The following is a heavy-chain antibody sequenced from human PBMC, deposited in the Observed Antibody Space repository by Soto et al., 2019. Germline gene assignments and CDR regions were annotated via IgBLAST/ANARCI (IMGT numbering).Heavy chain of an antibody. CDR2: IYYSGST. Sequence: SETLSLTCTVSGGSISSGGYYWSWIRQQPGKGLEWIGYIYYSGSTYYNPSLKSRVTISVDTSKNQFSLKLSSVTAADTAVYYCARDLSSFSDTAMVYYYYGMDVWGQGTTVTVSS. CDR3: ARDLSSFSDTAMVYYYYGMDV. V-gene: IGHV4-31*03. D-gene: IGHD5-18*01. J-gene: IGHJ6*02. CDR1: GGSISSGGYY.